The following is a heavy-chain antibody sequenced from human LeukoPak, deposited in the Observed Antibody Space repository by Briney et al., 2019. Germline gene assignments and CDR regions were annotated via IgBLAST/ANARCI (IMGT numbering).Heavy chain of an antibody. D-gene: IGHD2-2*02. CDR2: IKQDGSEK. V-gene: IGHV3-7*01. J-gene: IGHJ5*02. Sequence: GGSLRLSFAASGFTFSSYWMSWVRQAPGKGLEWVANIKQDGSEKYYVDSVKGRFTISRDNAKNSLYLQMNSLRAEDTAVYYCAREGSAAIFDWFDPWGQGTLVTVSS. CDR3: AREGSAAIFDWFDP. CDR1: GFTFSSYW.